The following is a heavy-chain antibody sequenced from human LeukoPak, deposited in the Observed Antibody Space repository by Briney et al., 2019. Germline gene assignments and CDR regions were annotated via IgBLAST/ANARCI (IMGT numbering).Heavy chain of an antibody. CDR1: GLSFSGSY. V-gene: IGHV4-34*01. CDR3: ARDPTTVYNVAYYFDS. J-gene: IGHJ4*02. Sequence: SETLSLTCAVYGLSFSGSYWSWVRQSPEGGLGWNGEINDRGHTNYNPSLQSRLTLSVDTSKEQFSLKLRSVTAADTVIYFCARDPTTVYNVAYYFDSWGQGTQVTVSS. CDR2: INDRGHT. D-gene: IGHD4-17*01.